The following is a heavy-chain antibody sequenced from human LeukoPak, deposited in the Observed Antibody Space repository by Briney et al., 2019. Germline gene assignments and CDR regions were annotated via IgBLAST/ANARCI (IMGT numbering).Heavy chain of an antibody. V-gene: IGHV4-4*02. J-gene: IGHJ4*02. CDR2: MYLSGTT. CDR1: GDSINSLDL. D-gene: IGHD3-22*01. CDR3: AGLVGRYSSGLYYYYFDY. Sequence: SGTLSLTCTVSGDSINSLDLWSWVRQPPGKGLEWIGEMYLSGTTHSNPSVKSRVTISIDKSKNQFFLNLSPVTAADTAVYYCAGLVGRYSSGLYYYYFDYWGQGTLVTVSS.